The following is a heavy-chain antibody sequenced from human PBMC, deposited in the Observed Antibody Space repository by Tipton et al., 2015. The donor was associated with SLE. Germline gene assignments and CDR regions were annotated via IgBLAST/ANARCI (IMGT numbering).Heavy chain of an antibody. D-gene: IGHD6-6*01. CDR1: GGSFSRNY. V-gene: IGHV4-59*01. J-gene: IGHJ4*02. CDR3: ARGEYNNYFDF. CDR2: IYYSGST. Sequence: TLSLTCSVSGGSFSRNYWNWIRHPPGKGLEWIGHIYYSGSTIYNPSLTGRVSISLDTSKSQFSLKVTSVTAADTAVYYCARGEYNNYFDFWGQGTLLTVSS.